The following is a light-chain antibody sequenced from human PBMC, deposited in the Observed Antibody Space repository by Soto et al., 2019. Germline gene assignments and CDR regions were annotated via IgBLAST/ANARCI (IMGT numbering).Light chain of an antibody. CDR1: QGIAPY. Sequence: DVQMTQSPSSLSAFVGDRVTITCRASQGIAPYVAWFHQKPGKVPKLLIYATSTLQSGVPSRFSGSGSGTDFTLTISSLQPEDVGTYYCQKYNSAPLTFGGGTKVEIK. CDR2: ATS. V-gene: IGKV1-27*01. CDR3: QKYNSAPLT. J-gene: IGKJ4*01.